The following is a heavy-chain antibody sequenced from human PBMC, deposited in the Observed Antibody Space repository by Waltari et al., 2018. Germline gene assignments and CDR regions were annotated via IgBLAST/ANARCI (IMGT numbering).Heavy chain of an antibody. CDR1: GGSFSGYY. D-gene: IGHD3-3*01. CDR2: INHSGST. V-gene: IGHV4-34*01. J-gene: IGHJ4*02. Sequence: QVQLQQWGAGLLKPSETLSLTCAVYGGSFSGYYWSWIRQPPGKGLEWIGEINHSGSTNYNPSLKSRVTISVDTSKNQFSLKLSSVTAADTAVYYCARVHLRITIFGVVGDYFDYWGQGTLVTVSS. CDR3: ARVHLRITIFGVVGDYFDY.